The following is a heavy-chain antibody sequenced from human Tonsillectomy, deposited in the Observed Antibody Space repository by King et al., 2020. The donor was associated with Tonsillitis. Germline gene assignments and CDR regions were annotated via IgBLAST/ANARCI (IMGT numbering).Heavy chain of an antibody. CDR3: ARLGEGVTKFQSGYYSYGMAV. V-gene: IGHV5-51*01. Sequence: VQLVESGAEVKKPGESLKISCKGSGYSFSSYWIGWVRQMPGKGLECMGIIFPGDSDTRYSPSFQGQVTISADKSISTAYLQWSSLKASDTAMYYCARLGEGVTKFQSGYYSYGMAVWGQGTTVTVSS. D-gene: IGHD4-17*01. CDR1: GYSFSSYW. CDR2: IFPGDSDT. J-gene: IGHJ6*02.